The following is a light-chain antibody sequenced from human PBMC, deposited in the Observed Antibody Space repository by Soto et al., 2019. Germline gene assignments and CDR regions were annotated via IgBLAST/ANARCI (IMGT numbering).Light chain of an antibody. CDR1: SSDVGGYNY. CDR3: TSYTSSSPLV. J-gene: IGLJ2*01. V-gene: IGLV2-14*01. Sequence: QSALTQPASVSGSPGQSITISCTGTSSDVGGYNYVSWYQQHPGKAPKLMIYEVSNRPSGVSNRFSGSKSGNTASLTISGLQAEDGADYYCTSYTSSSPLVFGGGPKLTAL. CDR2: EVS.